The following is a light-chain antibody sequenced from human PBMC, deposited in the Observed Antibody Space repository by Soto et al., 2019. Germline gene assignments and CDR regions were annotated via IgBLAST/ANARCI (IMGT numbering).Light chain of an antibody. Sequence: EIVMTQSPGTLSVSPRERATLSCRASQSITSKLAWYQQKPGQAPRLLIYDPSTRATGIPARFSGSGSGTEFTLTISSLQSEDFAVYYCQQYNNWPITFGQGTRLEVK. J-gene: IGKJ5*01. CDR2: DPS. CDR1: QSITSK. V-gene: IGKV3-15*01. CDR3: QQYNNWPIT.